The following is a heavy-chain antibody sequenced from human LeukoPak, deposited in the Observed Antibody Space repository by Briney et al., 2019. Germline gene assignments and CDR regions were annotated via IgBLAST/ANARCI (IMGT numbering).Heavy chain of an antibody. Sequence: AGGSLRLSCAASGFTFSSYAMHWVRQAPGKGLEYVSAISSNGGSTYYANSVKGRFTISRDNSKNTLYLQMGSLRAEDMTVYYCARTIGSGSYYPSIFDYWGQGTLVTVSS. D-gene: IGHD3-10*01. CDR2: ISSNGGST. CDR3: ARTIGSGSYYPSIFDY. V-gene: IGHV3-64*01. J-gene: IGHJ4*02. CDR1: GFTFSSYA.